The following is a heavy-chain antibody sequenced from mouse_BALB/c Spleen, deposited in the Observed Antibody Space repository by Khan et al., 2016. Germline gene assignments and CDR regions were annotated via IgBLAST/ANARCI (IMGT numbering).Heavy chain of an antibody. V-gene: IGHV3-1*02. D-gene: IGHD1-2*01. CDR2: IHYSGST. CDR3: AREDDGWNAY. Sequence: EVQLQESGPDLVKPSQSLSLTCTVTGYSITSGYSCHWIRQFPGNKLEWLGYIHYSGSTNYNPSLKRRISITRDTSKNHFFLQLNSVTTEDTAKYCCAREDDGWNAYWGQGTLVTVSA. J-gene: IGHJ3*01. CDR1: GYSITSGYS.